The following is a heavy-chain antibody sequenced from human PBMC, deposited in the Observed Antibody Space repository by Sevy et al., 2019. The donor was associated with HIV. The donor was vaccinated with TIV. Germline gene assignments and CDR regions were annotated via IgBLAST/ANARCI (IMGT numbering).Heavy chain of an antibody. J-gene: IGHJ5*01. V-gene: IGHV4-39*02. CDR2: MHYGGNT. CDR1: GGSLISPTFY. D-gene: IGHD3-16*01. CDR3: VRDHHLRGRHWFDS. Sequence: SETLSLTCTASGGSLISPTFYWGWVRQPPGERLEWIAAMHYGGNTYYNPSLKGRVAMSLDTSKNQFSLNLTSVTAADAAVYHCVRDHHLRGRHWFDSWGQGALVTVSS.